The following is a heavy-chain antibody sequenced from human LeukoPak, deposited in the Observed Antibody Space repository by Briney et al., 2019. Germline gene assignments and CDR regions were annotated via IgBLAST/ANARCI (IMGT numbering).Heavy chain of an antibody. D-gene: IGHD6-6*01. CDR1: GFTFSSYA. CDR2: TSSSSSTI. V-gene: IGHV3-48*01. CDR3: ARDKILAARRHLPFDY. J-gene: IGHJ4*02. Sequence: GGSLRLSCAASGFTFSSYAMSWVRQAPGKGLEWVSYTSSSSSTIYYADSVKGRFTISRDNAKNSLYLQMNSLRAEDTAVYYCARDKILAARRHLPFDYWGQGTLVTVSS.